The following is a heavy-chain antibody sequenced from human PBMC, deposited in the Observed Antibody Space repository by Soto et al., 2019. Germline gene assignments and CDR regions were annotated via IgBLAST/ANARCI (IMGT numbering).Heavy chain of an antibody. Sequence: PGGSLRLSCAASGFTFTTYTMSWVRQAPGKGLEWVSVISGSGGRPPYADSVQGRFIISRDTSKNQVSLELRSMTAADSALYYCARGFYDARGYSAPFDSWGQGTQVTVSS. CDR3: ARGFYDARGYSAPFDS. D-gene: IGHD3-22*01. J-gene: IGHJ4*02. CDR1: GFTFTTYT. V-gene: IGHV3-23*01. CDR2: ISGSGGRP.